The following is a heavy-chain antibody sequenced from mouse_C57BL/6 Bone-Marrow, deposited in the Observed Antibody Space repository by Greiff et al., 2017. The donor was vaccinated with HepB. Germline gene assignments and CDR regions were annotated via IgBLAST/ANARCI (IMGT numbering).Heavy chain of an antibody. J-gene: IGHJ2*01. CDR2: INPGSGGT. D-gene: IGHD1-1*01. V-gene: IGHV1-54*01. Sequence: QVQLQQSGAELVRPGTSVQVSCKASGYAFTNYLIEWVKQRPGQGLEWIGVINPGSGGTNYNEKFKGKATLTADKSSSTAYMQLSSLTSEDSAVYFCAREGPYYYGSSYWFDYWCQGTTLTVSS. CDR1: GYAFTNYL. CDR3: AREGPYYYGSSYWFDY.